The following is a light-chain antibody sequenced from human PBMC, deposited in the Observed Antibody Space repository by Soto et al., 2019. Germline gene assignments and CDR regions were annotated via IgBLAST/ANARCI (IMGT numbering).Light chain of an antibody. CDR2: GAS. V-gene: IGKV3-20*01. Sequence: EIVLTQSPGTLSLSPGERATLSCRASQSVTSSYLARYQQKPGQAPRLLIYGASTRATGIPDRFSGSGSGTDFTLAISRLEPEDLAVYYCQQYGSSGTVFGQGTRLEI. CDR1: QSVTSSY. CDR3: QQYGSSGTV. J-gene: IGKJ5*01.